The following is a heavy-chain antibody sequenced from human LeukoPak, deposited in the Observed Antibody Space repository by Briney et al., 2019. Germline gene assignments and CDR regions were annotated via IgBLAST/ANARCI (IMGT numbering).Heavy chain of an antibody. CDR1: GYSFTSYW. J-gene: IGHJ4*02. Sequence: GEALKISFKGSGYSFTSYWLGWVRQVPGKGLEGVGIIYPGDSDTRYSPSFQGQVTISADKSISTAYLQWSSLKASDTAMYYCARHYFGSSRYFDYWGQGTLVTVSS. D-gene: IGHD6-6*01. CDR2: IYPGDSDT. CDR3: ARHYFGSSRYFDY. V-gene: IGHV5-51*01.